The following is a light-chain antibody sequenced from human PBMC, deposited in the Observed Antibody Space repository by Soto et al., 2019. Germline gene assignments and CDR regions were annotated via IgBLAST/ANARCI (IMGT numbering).Light chain of an antibody. V-gene: IGLV4-60*03. CDR2: LESSGSY. CDR3: ETWDTHTLV. CDR1: SGHSSLI. Sequence: QLVLTQSSSASASLGSSVRLTCTLSSGHSSLIIAWHQQQPGKAPRFLMKLESSGSYNRGSCIPDRFSGSSSGADRYLTISNLQSEDEPTYYGETWDTHTLVFVTGTKLTFL. J-gene: IGLJ1*01.